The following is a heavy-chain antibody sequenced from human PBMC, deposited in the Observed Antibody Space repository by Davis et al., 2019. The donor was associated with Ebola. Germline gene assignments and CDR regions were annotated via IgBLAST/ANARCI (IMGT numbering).Heavy chain of an antibody. D-gene: IGHD2-15*01. CDR1: GGTFSSYA. V-gene: IGHV1-69*10. CDR2: IIPILGIA. Sequence: SVKASCKASGGTFSSYAISWVRQAPGQGLEWMGGIIPILGIANYAQKFQGRVTITADESTSTAYMELSSLRSEDTAVYYCARDRGSGYSDYWGQGTLVTVSS. J-gene: IGHJ4*02. CDR3: ARDRGSGYSDY.